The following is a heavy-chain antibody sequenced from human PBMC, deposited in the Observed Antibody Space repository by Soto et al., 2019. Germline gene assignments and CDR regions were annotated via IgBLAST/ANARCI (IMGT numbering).Heavy chain of an antibody. CDR2: IYSEGTP. J-gene: IGHJ6*02. CDR1: GFTVGSNY. Sequence: EVQLVESGGGLTQPGVSLRLSCAASGFTVGSNYMSWVRQAPGKGMEWVSVIYSEGTPYYADSVKGRFTISRENSNNTLYLHMNTLRAEDTAVYYWARSTYYDILTGSYYYYAMDVWGQGTTVTVSS. D-gene: IGHD3-9*01. CDR3: ARSTYYDILTGSYYYYAMDV. V-gene: IGHV3-53*01.